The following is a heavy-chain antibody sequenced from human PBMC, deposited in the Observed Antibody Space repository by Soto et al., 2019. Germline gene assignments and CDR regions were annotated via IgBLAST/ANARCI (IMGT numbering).Heavy chain of an antibody. D-gene: IGHD2-15*01. V-gene: IGHV3-30*18. CDR1: GFTFSSYG. Sequence: GGSLRLSCAASGFTFSSYGMHWVRQAPGKGLEWVAVISYDGSNKYYADSVKGRFTISRDNSKNTLYLQMNSLRAEDTAVYYCAKDLAGYCSGGSCYSALDYWGQGTLVTVSS. CDR3: AKDLAGYCSGGSCYSALDY. J-gene: IGHJ4*02. CDR2: ISYDGSNK.